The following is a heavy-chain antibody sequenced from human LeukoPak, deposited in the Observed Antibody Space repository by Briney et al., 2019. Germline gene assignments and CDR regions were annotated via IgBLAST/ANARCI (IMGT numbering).Heavy chain of an antibody. V-gene: IGHV3-9*01. J-gene: IGHJ4*02. D-gene: IGHD3-10*01. CDR3: AGNFDY. CDR2: ISWNSGSI. Sequence: GGSLRLSCAASGFTFDDYAMHWVRQAPGKGLEWVSGISWNSGSIGYADSVKGRFTISRDNSKNILYLQMNSLRPEDTAVYYCAGNFDYWGQGTLVTVSS. CDR1: GFTFDDYA.